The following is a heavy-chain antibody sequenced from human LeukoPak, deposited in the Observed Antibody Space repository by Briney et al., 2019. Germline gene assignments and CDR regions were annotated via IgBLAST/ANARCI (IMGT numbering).Heavy chain of an antibody. CDR2: IYPGDSDT. Sequence: GESLKISCKGSGYSFTSYWIGWVRQMPGKGLEWMGIIYPGDSDTRYSPSFQGQVAISADKSISTAYLQWSSLRASDTAMYYCARRPSYDFWSGYYGVDGLDVWGQGTMVTVSS. CDR3: ARRPSYDFWSGYYGVDGLDV. D-gene: IGHD3-3*01. J-gene: IGHJ3*01. CDR1: GYSFTSYW. V-gene: IGHV5-51*01.